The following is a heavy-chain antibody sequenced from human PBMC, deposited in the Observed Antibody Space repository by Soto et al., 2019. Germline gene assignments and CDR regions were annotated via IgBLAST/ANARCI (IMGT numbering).Heavy chain of an antibody. V-gene: IGHV3-33*01. D-gene: IGHD2-2*02. Sequence: GGSLRLSCAASGFTFSSYGMHWVRQAPGKGLEWVAVIWYDGSNKYYADSVKGRFTISRDNSKNTLYLQMNSLRAEDTAVYYCARGALAAIPGYYYYYYMDVWGKGTTVTVSS. CDR3: ARGALAAIPGYYYYYYMDV. CDR2: IWYDGSNK. CDR1: GFTFSSYG. J-gene: IGHJ6*03.